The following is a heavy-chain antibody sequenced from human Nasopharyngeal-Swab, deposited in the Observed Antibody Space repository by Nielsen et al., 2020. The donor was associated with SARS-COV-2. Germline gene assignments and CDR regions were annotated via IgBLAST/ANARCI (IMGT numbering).Heavy chain of an antibody. D-gene: IGHD2-15*01. CDR2: ISISSRYI. Sequence: GESLKISCAASAFTFSSYVVICVREATGKGLEWVPSISISSRYIYYADSLKGRFTISRDNAKNSLYLQMNSLRADDTAVYYCAREWLSGGRSFDYWGQGTLVTVSS. V-gene: IGHV3-21*06. CDR1: AFTFSSYV. J-gene: IGHJ4*02. CDR3: AREWLSGGRSFDY.